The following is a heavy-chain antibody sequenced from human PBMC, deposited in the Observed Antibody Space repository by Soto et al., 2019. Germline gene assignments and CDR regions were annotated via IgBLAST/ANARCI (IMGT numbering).Heavy chain of an antibody. V-gene: IGHV3-23*01. CDR1: GFTFSSYA. CDR2: ISGSGGST. CDR3: AKGVRIPYYDSSGTQEAGMDV. D-gene: IGHD3-22*01. J-gene: IGHJ6*02. Sequence: GESLKISCAASGFTFSSYAMSWVRQAPGKGLEWVSAISGSGGSTYYADSVKGRFTISRDNSKNTLYLQMNSLRAEDTAVYYCAKGVRIPYYDSSGTQEAGMDVWGQGTTVTVSS.